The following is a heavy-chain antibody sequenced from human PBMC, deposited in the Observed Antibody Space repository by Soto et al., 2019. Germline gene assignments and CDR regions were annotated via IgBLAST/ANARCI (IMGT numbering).Heavy chain of an antibody. CDR1: GFTFSSYE. CDR2: ISSSGSTI. Sequence: PGGSLRLSCAASGFTFSSYEMNWVRQAPGKGLEWVSYISSSGSTIYYADSVKGRFTISRDNAKNSLYLQMNSLRAEDTAVYYCARGGRIVVVTATPDPGYWGQGTLVTVSS. CDR3: ARGGRIVVVTATPDPGY. D-gene: IGHD2-21*02. J-gene: IGHJ4*02. V-gene: IGHV3-48*03.